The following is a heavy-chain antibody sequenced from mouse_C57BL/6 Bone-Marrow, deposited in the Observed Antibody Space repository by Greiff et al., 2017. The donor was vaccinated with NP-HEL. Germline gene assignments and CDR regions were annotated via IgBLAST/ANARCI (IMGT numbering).Heavy chain of an antibody. Sequence: QVQLQQPGAELVKPGASVKLSCKASGYTFTSYWMHWVKQRPGQGLEWIGMIHPNSGSTNYNEKFKSKATLTVDKSSSTAYMQLSSLTSEDSAVYDCARETSTDWYFDVWGTGTTVTVSS. CDR3: ARETSTDWYFDV. CDR1: GYTFTSYW. V-gene: IGHV1-64*01. CDR2: IHPNSGST. D-gene: IGHD1-1*01. J-gene: IGHJ1*03.